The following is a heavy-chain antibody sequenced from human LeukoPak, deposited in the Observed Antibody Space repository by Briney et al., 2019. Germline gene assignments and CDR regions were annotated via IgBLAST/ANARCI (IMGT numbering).Heavy chain of an antibody. CDR2: IYYSGST. V-gene: IGHV4-31*03. D-gene: IGHD3-22*01. J-gene: IGHJ3*02. Sequence: ASETLSLTCTVSGGSISSGGYYWSWIRQHPGKGLEWIGYIYYSGSTYYNPSLKSRVTISVDTSKNQFSLKLSSVTAADTAVYYCARQTMIVVADRRDDAFDIWGQGTMVTVSS. CDR3: ARQTMIVVADRRDDAFDI. CDR1: GGSISSGGYY.